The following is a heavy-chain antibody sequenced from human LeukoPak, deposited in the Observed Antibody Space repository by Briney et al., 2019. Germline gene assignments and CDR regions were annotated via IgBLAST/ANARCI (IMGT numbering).Heavy chain of an antibody. J-gene: IGHJ4*02. CDR2: ITGSGPYM. CDR1: GFTFSTFA. Sequence: GGSLRLSCAAYGFTFSTFAMHWVRLSPGKGLEWVSSITGSGPYMLYADSVKHRFTISRDNTKNLLYLEMNSLRAEDTAMYFCVRDVGAVRGEVYFDYWGQGTLVTVSS. V-gene: IGHV3-21*06. D-gene: IGHD3-10*01. CDR3: VRDVGAVRGEVYFDY.